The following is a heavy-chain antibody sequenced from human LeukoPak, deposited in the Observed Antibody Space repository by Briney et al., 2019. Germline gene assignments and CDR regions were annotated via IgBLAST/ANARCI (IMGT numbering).Heavy chain of an antibody. CDR1: GGSISSSSYY. D-gene: IGHD3-22*01. CDR3: TRGSIAYYYMDV. CDR2: IYYSGST. Sequence: SETLSLTCTVSGGSISSSSYYWSWIRQPPGKGLEWIGNIYYSGSTNYNPSLESRVTISVDTSKNQFSLKLSSVTAADTAVYYCTRGSIAYYYMDVWGKGTTVTISS. V-gene: IGHV4-61*01. J-gene: IGHJ6*03.